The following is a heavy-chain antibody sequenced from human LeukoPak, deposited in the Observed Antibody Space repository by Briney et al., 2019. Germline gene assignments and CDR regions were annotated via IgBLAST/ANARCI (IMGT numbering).Heavy chain of an antibody. CDR1: GFTFSSYG. D-gene: IGHD3-10*01. V-gene: IGHV3-48*04. CDR3: ARPLMYYYGSETYFWFDP. J-gene: IGHJ5*02. CDR2: ISSSGSTI. Sequence: GGSLRLSCAASGFTFSSYGMHWVRQAPGKGLEWVSYISSSGSTIYYADSVKGRFTISRDNAKNSLYLQMNSLRAEDTAVYYCARPLMYYYGSETYFWFDPWGQGTLVTVSS.